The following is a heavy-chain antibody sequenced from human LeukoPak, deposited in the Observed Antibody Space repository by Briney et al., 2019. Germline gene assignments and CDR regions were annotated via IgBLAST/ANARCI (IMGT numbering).Heavy chain of an antibody. D-gene: IGHD4-11*01. CDR1: GGTFSSYA. CDR3: ARTHYSKNAFDI. Sequence: PRASVKVSCKASGGTFSSYAISWVRQAPGQGLEWMGGIIPIFGTANYAQKFQGRVTITTDESTSTAYMELSSLRSGDTAVYYCARTHYSKNAFDIWGQGTMVTVSS. V-gene: IGHV1-69*05. CDR2: IIPIFGTA. J-gene: IGHJ3*02.